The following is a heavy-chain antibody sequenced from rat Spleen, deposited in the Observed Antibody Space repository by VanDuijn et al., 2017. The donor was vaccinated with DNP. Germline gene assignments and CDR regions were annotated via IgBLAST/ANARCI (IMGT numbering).Heavy chain of an antibody. J-gene: IGHJ2*01. CDR1: GFSLTNIG. D-gene: IGHD1-5*01. CDR3: TRDDIGTTRFDY. Sequence: QVQLKESGPGLMQPSETLSLTCTVSGFSLTNIGVGWVRQPLGKGLVWIGAIWSGGSTDYNSALKSRLSISRDTSKSQVFLKMNSLQTEDTAIYFCTRDDIGTTRFDYWGQGVMVTVSS. CDR2: IWSGGST. V-gene: IGHV2-15*01.